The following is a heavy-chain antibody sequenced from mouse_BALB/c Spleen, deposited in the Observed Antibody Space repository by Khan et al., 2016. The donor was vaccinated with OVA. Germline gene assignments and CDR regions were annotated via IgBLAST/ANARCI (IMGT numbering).Heavy chain of an antibody. CDR3: ARRGYDYGRGALFAY. D-gene: IGHD2-4*01. J-gene: IGHJ3*01. V-gene: IGHV2-2*02. CDR1: DFSLANYS. Sequence: QVQLKQSGPGLVAPSQSLSITCTVSDFSLANYSIHWIRQSPGKGLEWLGVIWSAGSTHYNAAFISRLTITKDNSRSQVFFQVNSLQPNDTAIYYGARRGYDYGRGALFAYWGQGTLVTVSA. CDR2: IWSAGST.